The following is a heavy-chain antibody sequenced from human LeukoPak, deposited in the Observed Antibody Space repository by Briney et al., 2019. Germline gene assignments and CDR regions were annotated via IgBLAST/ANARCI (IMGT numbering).Heavy chain of an antibody. J-gene: IGHJ4*02. Sequence: RSSETLSLTCTVSGGSISSGGYYWSWIRQHPGKGLEWIGYIYYSGSTYYNPSLKSRVTISVDTSKNQFSLRLSSVTAADTAVYYCARAPPARRIAAAGVLTPRGYFDYWGQGTLVTVSS. D-gene: IGHD6-13*01. V-gene: IGHV4-31*03. CDR3: ARAPPARRIAAAGVLTPRGYFDY. CDR2: IYYSGST. CDR1: GGSISSGGYY.